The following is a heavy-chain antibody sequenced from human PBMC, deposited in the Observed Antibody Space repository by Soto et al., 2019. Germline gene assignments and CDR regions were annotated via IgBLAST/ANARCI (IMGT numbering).Heavy chain of an antibody. CDR3: ARVAGGYYFDY. CDR2: IYYSGST. CDR1: CGSIISYY. J-gene: IGHJ4*02. D-gene: IGHD3-16*01. V-gene: IGHV4-59*01. Sequence: PSETLSLTCTFSCGSIISYYWSWIRQPPGKGLEWIGYIYYSGSTNYNPSLKSRVTISVDTSKNQFSLKLSSVTAAGTAVYYCARVAGGYYFDYWGQGTLVTVSS.